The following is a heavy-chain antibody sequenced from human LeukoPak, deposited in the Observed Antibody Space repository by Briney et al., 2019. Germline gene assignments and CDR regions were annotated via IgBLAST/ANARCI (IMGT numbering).Heavy chain of an antibody. CDR3: ASRVVIKFDP. Sequence: SETLSLTCAVYGGSFSGYYWSWIRQPPGKVLELIGEINHSVSTNDNPSLNTRGTLSVDTSKNQFSLKLSSVTAADTAVYYCASRVVIKFDPCGQATLVTVSS. CDR2: INHSVST. CDR1: GGSFSGYY. J-gene: IGHJ5*02. D-gene: IGHD3-22*01. V-gene: IGHV4-34*01.